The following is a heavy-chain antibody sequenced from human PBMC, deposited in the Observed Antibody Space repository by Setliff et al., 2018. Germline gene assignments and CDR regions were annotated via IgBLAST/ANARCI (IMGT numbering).Heavy chain of an antibody. J-gene: IGHJ5*02. CDR2: INHSGST. D-gene: IGHD1-1*01. V-gene: IGHV4-34*01. CDR3: ASRTTGPGGWFDY. Sequence: SETLSLTCAVYGGSFSGYSWSWIRQPPGKGLEWIGKINHSGSTNYNPSLKSRVTISIDTSKNQFSLRLTSVTAADTAIYYCASRTTGPGGWFDYWGQG. CDR1: GGSFSGYS.